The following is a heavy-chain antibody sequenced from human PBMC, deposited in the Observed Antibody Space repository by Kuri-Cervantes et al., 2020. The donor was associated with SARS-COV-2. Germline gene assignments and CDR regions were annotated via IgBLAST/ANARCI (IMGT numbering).Heavy chain of an antibody. CDR2: INPDGSYT. D-gene: IGHD1-1*01. J-gene: IGHJ4*02. CDR1: GFTFSGHW. Sequence: ETLSLTCAASGFTFSGHWIHWVRQAPGKGLVWVSRINPDGSYTNNADSVKGRFTLSRDNAKNMLFLQMNSLRAEDTAVYYCVRDGDHWNFDYWSQGTLVTVSS. CDR3: VRDGDHWNFDY. V-gene: IGHV3-74*01.